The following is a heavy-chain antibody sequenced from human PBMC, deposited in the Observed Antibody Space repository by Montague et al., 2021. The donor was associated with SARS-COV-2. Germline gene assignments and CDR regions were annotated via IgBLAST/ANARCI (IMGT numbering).Heavy chain of an antibody. Sequence: SETLSLTCTVSGGSISSSSYYWGWIRQPPGKGLEWIGSIYYSGSTYYNPSLKSRVTISVDTSKNQFSLKLSSVTAADTAVYYCATITLGYCTNGGCQPPGYWGQGTLVTVSS. CDR1: GGSISSSSYY. CDR3: ATITLGYCTNGGCQPPGY. D-gene: IGHD2-8*01. CDR2: IYYSGST. J-gene: IGHJ4*02. V-gene: IGHV4-39*01.